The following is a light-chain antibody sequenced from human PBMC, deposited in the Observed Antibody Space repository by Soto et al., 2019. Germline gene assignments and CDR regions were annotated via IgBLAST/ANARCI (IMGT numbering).Light chain of an antibody. CDR2: EVT. J-gene: IGLJ2*01. CDR3: NSYTISGTLVV. CDR1: SSDVGGYNY. Sequence: QSALTQPASVSGSPGQSITISCTGTSSDVGGYNYVSWYQQHPGKAPKLMIYEVTNRPSGVSDRFSGSKSGNTASLTISGLQAEDEADYYCNSYTISGTLVVFGGGTKVTVL. V-gene: IGLV2-14*01.